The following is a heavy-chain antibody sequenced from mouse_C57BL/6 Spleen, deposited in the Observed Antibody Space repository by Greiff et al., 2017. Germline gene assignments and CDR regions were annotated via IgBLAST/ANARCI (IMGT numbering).Heavy chain of an antibody. CDR2: IRLKSDNYAT. Sequence: EVQLQESGGGLVQPGGSMKLSCVASGFTFSNYWMNWVRQSPEKGLEWVAQIRLKSDNYATHYAESVKGRFTISRDDSKSSVYLQMNNLSAEDTGIYYCTGCDYAMDYWGQGTSVTVSS. CDR1: GFTFSNYW. CDR3: TGCDYAMDY. J-gene: IGHJ4*01. V-gene: IGHV6-3*01.